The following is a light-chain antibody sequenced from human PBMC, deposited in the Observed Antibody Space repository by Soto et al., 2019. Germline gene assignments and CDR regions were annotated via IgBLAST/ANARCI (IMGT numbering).Light chain of an antibody. CDR3: QLYGSSPPMYT. CDR1: QSVSSTF. Sequence: EDVLTQSPGTLSLSPGERVTLSCRASQSVSSTFLAWYQHKPGQAPRLLIYGASSRATGIPDRFSGSGSGTDFTLTISRLEPEDFAVYYCQLYGSSPPMYTFGQGTKLEIK. CDR2: GAS. V-gene: IGKV3-20*01. J-gene: IGKJ2*01.